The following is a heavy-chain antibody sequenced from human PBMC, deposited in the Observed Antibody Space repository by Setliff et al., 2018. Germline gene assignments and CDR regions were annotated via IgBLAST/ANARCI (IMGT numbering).Heavy chain of an antibody. D-gene: IGHD4-17*01. V-gene: IGHV3-23*01. CDR2: ITGSGDIT. CDR3: AKDPNGDYIGAFDS. Sequence: PGGSLRLSCAASGFTLRHFAVTWVRQTPGRGLEWVSSITGSGDITKYGDSVRGRSTISRDNSKNTVYLQMNSLRAEDTAKYYCAKDPNGDYIGAFDSWGRGTLVTVSS. J-gene: IGHJ5*01. CDR1: GFTLRHFA.